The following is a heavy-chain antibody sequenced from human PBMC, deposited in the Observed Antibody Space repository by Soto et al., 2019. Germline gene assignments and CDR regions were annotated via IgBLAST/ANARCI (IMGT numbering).Heavy chain of an antibody. CDR1: GFTFSSFA. D-gene: IGHD5-12*01. CDR3: VKDSHLRPIKMLDS. CDR2: IRANGLTT. J-gene: IGHJ4*02. Sequence: PGGALRLSCSASGFTFSSFAMHWVRQAPGKGLEYVSGIRANGLTTYDADSVKDRFTISRDNSKNTLYLQMTSLRPEDTAVYYCVKDSHLRPIKMLDSWGQGTLVTVSS. V-gene: IGHV3-64D*06.